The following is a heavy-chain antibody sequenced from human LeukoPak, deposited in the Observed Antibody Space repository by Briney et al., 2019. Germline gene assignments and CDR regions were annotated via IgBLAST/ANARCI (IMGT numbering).Heavy chain of an antibody. Sequence: GGSLRLSCAASGFTFSSYAMTWFRQAPGKGLEWVANIKQDGSEKYYVDSVKGRFTISRDNAKNSLYLQMNSLRAEDTAVYYCARDVDYRDYWGQGTLVTVSS. V-gene: IGHV3-7*01. CDR2: IKQDGSEK. CDR3: ARDVDYRDY. J-gene: IGHJ4*02. D-gene: IGHD3-16*01. CDR1: GFTFSSYA.